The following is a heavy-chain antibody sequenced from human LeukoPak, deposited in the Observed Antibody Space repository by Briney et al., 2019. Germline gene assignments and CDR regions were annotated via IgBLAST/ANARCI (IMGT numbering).Heavy chain of an antibody. CDR2: ISAYNGNT. CDR3: ARGPITYYDYVWGSYPSRNYFDY. Sequence: ASVKVSCKASGYTFTSYGISWVRQAPGQGLEWMGWISAYNGNTNYAQKLQGRVTMTTDTSTSTADMELRSLRSDDTAVYYCARGPITYYDYVWGSYPSRNYFDYWGQGTLVTVSS. CDR1: GYTFTSYG. D-gene: IGHD3-16*02. J-gene: IGHJ4*02. V-gene: IGHV1-18*01.